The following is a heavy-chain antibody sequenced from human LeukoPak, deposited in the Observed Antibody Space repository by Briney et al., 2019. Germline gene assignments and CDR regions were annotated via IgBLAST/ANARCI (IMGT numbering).Heavy chain of an antibody. CDR3: ARVQKGIAAAGTGGGWFEP. CDR2: IYHSGST. V-gene: IGHV4-38-2*02. CDR1: GYSISSGYY. Sequence: QPSETLSLTCTVSGYSISSGYYWGWIRQPPGKGLEWIGSIYHSGSTYYNPSLKSRVTISVDTSKNQFSLKLSSVTAADTAVYYCARVQKGIAAAGTGGGWFEPWGQGTLVTVS. D-gene: IGHD6-13*01. J-gene: IGHJ5*02.